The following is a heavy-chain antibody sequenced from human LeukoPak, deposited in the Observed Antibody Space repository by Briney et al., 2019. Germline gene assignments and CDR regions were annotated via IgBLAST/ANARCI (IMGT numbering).Heavy chain of an antibody. Sequence: PETLSLTCAVSGYSISSGYYWGWIRQPPGKGLEWIGSIYHSGSTYYNPSLKSRVTISVDTSKNQFSLKLSSVTAADTAVYYCARHLGSGWYGAFDIWGQGTMVTVSS. CDR3: ARHLGSGWYGAFDI. CDR1: GYSISSGYY. V-gene: IGHV4-38-2*01. CDR2: IYHSGST. J-gene: IGHJ3*02. D-gene: IGHD6-19*01.